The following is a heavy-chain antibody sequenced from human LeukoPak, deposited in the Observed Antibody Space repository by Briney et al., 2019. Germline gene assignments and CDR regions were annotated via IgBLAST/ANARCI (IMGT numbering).Heavy chain of an antibody. J-gene: IGHJ4*02. Sequence: GGSLRLSCAASGFTFSSYAMSWVRQAPGKGLEWVSAISGSGGSTYYADSVRGRFTISRDNSKNTLYLQMNGLRAEDTAVYYCAKGRSAFGVVGYYWGQGTLVTVSS. CDR1: GFTFSSYA. V-gene: IGHV3-23*01. CDR3: AKGRSAFGVVGYY. CDR2: ISGSGGST. D-gene: IGHD3-3*01.